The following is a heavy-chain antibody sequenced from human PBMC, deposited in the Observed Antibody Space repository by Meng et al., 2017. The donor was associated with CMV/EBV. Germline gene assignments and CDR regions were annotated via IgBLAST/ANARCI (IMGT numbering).Heavy chain of an antibody. CDR3: ARGLSLGYCSGGSCIRDAFDI. J-gene: IGHJ3*02. CDR2: ISSSSSYI. CDR1: GFTFSSYS. V-gene: IGHV3-21*01. Sequence: GESLKISCAASGFTFSSYSMNWVRQAPGKGLEWVSSISSSSSYIYYADSVKGRFTISRDNAKNSLYLQMNSLRAEDTAVYYRARGLSLGYCSGGSCIRDAFDIWGQGTMVTVSS. D-gene: IGHD2-15*01.